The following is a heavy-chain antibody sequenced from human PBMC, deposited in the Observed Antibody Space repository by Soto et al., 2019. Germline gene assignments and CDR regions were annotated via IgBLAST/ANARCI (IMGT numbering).Heavy chain of an antibody. D-gene: IGHD6-19*01. J-gene: IGHJ4*02. V-gene: IGHV3-30-3*01. Sequence: GGSLRLSCAASGFTFSSYAMHWVRQAPGKGLEWVAVISYDGSNKYYADSVKGRFTISRDNSKNTLYLQMNSLRAEDTAVYYCARDNGDSSGWYSAQYYFDYWGQGTLVTVSS. CDR1: GFTFSSYA. CDR3: ARDNGDSSGWYSAQYYFDY. CDR2: ISYDGSNK.